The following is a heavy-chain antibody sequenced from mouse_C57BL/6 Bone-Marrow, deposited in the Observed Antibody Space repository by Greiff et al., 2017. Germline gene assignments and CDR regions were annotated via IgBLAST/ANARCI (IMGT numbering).Heavy chain of an antibody. CDR3: APICYYTEGFAY. CDR2: IYPRSGNT. CDR1: GYTFTSYG. J-gene: IGHJ3*01. Sequence: QVQLQQSGAELARPGASVKLSCKASGYTFTSYGISWVKQRTGQGLEWIGEIYPRSGNTYYNEKFKGKATLTADKSSSTAYMELRSLTSEDSTVYFCAPICYYTEGFAYWGQGTLVTVSA. D-gene: IGHD1-1*01. V-gene: IGHV1-81*01.